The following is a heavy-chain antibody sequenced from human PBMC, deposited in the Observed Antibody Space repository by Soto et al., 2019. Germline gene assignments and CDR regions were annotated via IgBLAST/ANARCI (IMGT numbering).Heavy chain of an antibody. D-gene: IGHD4-4*01. CDR3: ASGELRGNYHWCDP. J-gene: IGHJ5*02. Sequence: GGSLRLSCAASGFTLSSHSMSWVRQMPGKGLEWMGRIDPSDSYTNYSPSFQGHVTISADKSISTAYLQWSSLKASDTAMYYCASGELRGNYHWCDPWGQGTLVTVSS. V-gene: IGHV5-10-1*01. CDR2: IDPSDSYT. CDR1: GFTLSSHS.